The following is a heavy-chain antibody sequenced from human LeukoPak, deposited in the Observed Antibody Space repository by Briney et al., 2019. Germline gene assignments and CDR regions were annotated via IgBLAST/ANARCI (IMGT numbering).Heavy chain of an antibody. CDR3: AGGTTNTKGAFDM. V-gene: IGHV1-46*01. D-gene: IGHD2-8*01. Sequence: ASVKVSCKASGYTFTNYYIHWVRQAPGQGLEWMGIISPSGSSTSYAQKFQGRVTMTRDTSTSTVYMELSSLRSEDTAVYYCAGGTTNTKGAFDMWGQGTMVTVSS. CDR1: GYTFTNYY. CDR2: ISPSGSST. J-gene: IGHJ3*02.